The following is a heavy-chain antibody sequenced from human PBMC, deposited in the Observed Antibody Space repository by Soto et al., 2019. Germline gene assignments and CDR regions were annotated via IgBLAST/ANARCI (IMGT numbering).Heavy chain of an antibody. CDR1: GFTFNNSI. J-gene: IGHJ5*02. CDR2: INDNGEVI. Sequence: GSLRLSGAASGFTFNNSIMTWVRQAPGKGLERVSGINDNGEVIYYADSVKGRFTISRDSAKNTMYLEMNSLTVDDTAVYYCAKGGLRRRLDPWGRGTQVTVSS. V-gene: IGHV3-23*01. CDR3: AKGGLRRRLDP.